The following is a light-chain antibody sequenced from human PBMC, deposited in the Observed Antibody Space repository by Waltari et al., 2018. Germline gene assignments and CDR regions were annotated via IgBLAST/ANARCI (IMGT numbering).Light chain of an antibody. Sequence: QSALTQPPSASGSPGQSVTISCTGTSSDVGGSDYVSWYQQHPGKAPTDMIYEVSKRPSGVADRFSGSKSGNTASLTVSGLQAEDEADYYCSSYAGNYNVLFGGGTKLTVL. V-gene: IGLV2-8*01. CDR1: SSDVGGSDY. J-gene: IGLJ2*01. CDR3: SSYAGNYNVL. CDR2: EVS.